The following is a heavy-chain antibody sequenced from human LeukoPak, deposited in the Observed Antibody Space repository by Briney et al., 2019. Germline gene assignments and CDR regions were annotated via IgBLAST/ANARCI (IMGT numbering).Heavy chain of an antibody. CDR1: GFTFSSYW. V-gene: IGHV3-7*03. CDR2: IKQDGSEK. J-gene: IGHJ4*02. D-gene: IGHD3-16*02. Sequence: GGSLRLSCAASGFTFSSYWMSWVRQAPGKGLEWVANIKQDGSEKYYVDSVKGRFTISSDNAKNSLYLQMNSLRAEDTAVYYCARDAPYDYVWGSYRYGPLDYWGQGTLVTVSS. CDR3: ARDAPYDYVWGSYRYGPLDY.